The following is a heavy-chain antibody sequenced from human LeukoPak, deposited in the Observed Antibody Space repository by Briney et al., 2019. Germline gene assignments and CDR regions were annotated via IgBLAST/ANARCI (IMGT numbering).Heavy chain of an antibody. J-gene: IGHJ4*02. CDR2: ISYDGSNE. V-gene: IGHV3-30*04. CDR1: GFTFSSYV. D-gene: IGHD6-6*01. CDR3: ARDKGTSYPSSFDY. Sequence: GGSLRLSCAASGFTFSSYVMHWVRQAPGKGLEWVAIISYDGSNEYYADSVKGRFTISRDNSKNTLYLQMNSPRAADTAVYYCARDKGTSYPSSFDYWGQGTLVTVSS.